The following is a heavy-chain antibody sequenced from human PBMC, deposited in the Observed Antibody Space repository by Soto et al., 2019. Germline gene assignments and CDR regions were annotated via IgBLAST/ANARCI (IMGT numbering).Heavy chain of an antibody. V-gene: IGHV4-4*02. CDR3: ATCQLGEYYYAMDI. CDR2: IYDSGNT. J-gene: IGHJ6*02. Sequence: PSETLSLTCGVSGDSITTYKCLTLFRHTPGKGLEWIGEIYDSGNTRYNPSLKSRVTISKDTSKNELSLKLNSVTVADTAVYYCATCQLGEYYYAMDIWGQGTTVTVSS. D-gene: IGHD7-27*01. CDR1: GDSITTYKC.